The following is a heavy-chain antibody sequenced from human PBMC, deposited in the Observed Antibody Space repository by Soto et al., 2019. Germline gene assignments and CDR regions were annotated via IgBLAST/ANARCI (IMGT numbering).Heavy chain of an antibody. CDR3: AHKKPWLRRLDY. CDR1: GFSLSTSGVG. D-gene: IGHD5-12*01. J-gene: IGHJ4*02. V-gene: IGHV2-5*02. CDR2: IYWDDDK. Sequence: QITLKESGPTLVKPTQTLTLTCTFSGFSLSTSGVGVGWIRQPPGKALEWLALIYWDDDKRSSPSLKSRLTIPPDTSKNQVVLTMTSMDAVDTARYFCAHKKPWLRRLDYWGQGSLVTVAS.